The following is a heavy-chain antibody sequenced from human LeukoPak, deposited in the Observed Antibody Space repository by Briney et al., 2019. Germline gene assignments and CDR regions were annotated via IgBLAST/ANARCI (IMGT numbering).Heavy chain of an antibody. CDR2: ISGSGGNT. V-gene: IGHV3-23*01. CDR3: ATRGVGMATISSPFDY. Sequence: GGSLRLSCAASGFTFSTYALSWVRQAPGKGLEWVSSISGSGGNTFYADSVKGRFTISRDISKNTLYLQMNSLRAEDTAVYYCATRGVGMATISSPFDYWGQGTLVTVSS. J-gene: IGHJ4*02. D-gene: IGHD5-24*01. CDR1: GFTFSTYA.